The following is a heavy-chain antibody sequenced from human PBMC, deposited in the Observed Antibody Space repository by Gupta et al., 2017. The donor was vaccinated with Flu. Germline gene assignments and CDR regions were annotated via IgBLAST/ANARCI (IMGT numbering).Heavy chain of an antibody. V-gene: IGHV1-2*05. CDR3: AREGEYPTLGSFDY. CDR1: GYTFSRYY. Sequence: QVQLVQSGAEVKEPGASVKVSCKASGYTFSRYYLHGVRQPPGQGLEWLGRIDPTSGATKLPQRLQGRVSMTRDMSTSTFYMELSSLRSDDSGVYYCAREGEYPTLGSFDYWGQGTRVTVSS. D-gene: IGHD3-10*01. J-gene: IGHJ4*02. CDR2: IDPTSGAT.